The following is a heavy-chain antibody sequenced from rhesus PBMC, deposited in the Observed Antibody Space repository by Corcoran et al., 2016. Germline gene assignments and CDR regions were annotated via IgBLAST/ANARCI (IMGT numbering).Heavy chain of an antibody. CDR2: IDSSGRT. CDR3: ARSLYSYSSYGLGS. CDR1: GGSISGYW. V-gene: IGHV4-160*01. Sequence: QLQLQESGPGLVKPSETLSLTCAVSGGSISGYWWSWIRQPPRKGLEWIGRIDSSGRTDYNPSLKTRVTFSRDTSKNQFSLRLTSVTAADTAVYYCARSLYSYSSYGLGSWGQGVVVTVSS. J-gene: IGHJ6*01. D-gene: IGHD5-12*01.